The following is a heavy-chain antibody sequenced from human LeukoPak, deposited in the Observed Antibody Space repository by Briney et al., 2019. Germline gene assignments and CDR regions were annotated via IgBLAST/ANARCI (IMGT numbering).Heavy chain of an antibody. CDR3: ARRASLYSGYEY. CDR2: INPNSGGT. J-gene: IGHJ4*02. CDR1: GYTFTGYH. V-gene: IGHV1-2*02. Sequence: ASVKVSFKASGYTFTGYHIHWVRQAPGQGLEWMGWINPNSGGTNYAQNFQGRVTMTRDTSISTAYMELSSLSSDDTAVYYCARRASLYSGYEYWGQGALVSVSS. D-gene: IGHD5-12*01.